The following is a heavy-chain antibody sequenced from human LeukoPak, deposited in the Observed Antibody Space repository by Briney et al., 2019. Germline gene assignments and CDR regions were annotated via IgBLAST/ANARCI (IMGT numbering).Heavy chain of an antibody. J-gene: IGHJ5*02. CDR3: ARDPQGGYSINWFDP. CDR1: GFAFSSYS. Sequence: GGSLRLSCAASGFAFSSYSMHWVRQAPGKGLEWVSSISSSSSYIYYADSVKGRFTISRDNAKNSLYLQMNSLRAEDTAVYYCARDPQGGYSINWFDPWGQGTLVTVSS. CDR2: ISSSSSYI. D-gene: IGHD6-13*01. V-gene: IGHV3-21*01.